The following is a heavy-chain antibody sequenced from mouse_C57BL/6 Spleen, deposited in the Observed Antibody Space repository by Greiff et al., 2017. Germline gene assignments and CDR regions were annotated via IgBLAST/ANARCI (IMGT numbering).Heavy chain of an antibody. CDR1: GFTFSDYG. CDR3: ASSYYDYDGDLYYFDY. V-gene: IGHV5-17*01. J-gene: IGHJ2*01. CDR2: ISSGSSTI. D-gene: IGHD2-4*01. Sequence: DVHLVESGGGLVKPGGSLKLSCAASGFTFSDYGMHWVRQAPEKGLEWVAYISSGSSTIYYADTVKGRFTISRDNAKNTLFLQMTSLRSEDTAMYYCASSYYDYDGDLYYFDYWGQGTTLTVSS.